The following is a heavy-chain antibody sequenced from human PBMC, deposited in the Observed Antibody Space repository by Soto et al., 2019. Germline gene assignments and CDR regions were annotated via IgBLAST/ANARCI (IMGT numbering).Heavy chain of an antibody. J-gene: IGHJ4*02. CDR3: ARFFGETGSNRGWAWCFHY. CDR1: GFTFSNYA. V-gene: IGHV3-23*01. CDR2: ISGIGGTT. Sequence: EVQLLESGGGLVQPGRSLRLSCAASGFTFSNYAMSWVRQAPGQGLDWVSAISGIGGTTSYADSVKGRFTISRDNSKNTRLRQMNSRRAEDSAVECCARFFGETGSNRGWAWCFHYWGQGTLVNVSS. D-gene: IGHD6-19*01.